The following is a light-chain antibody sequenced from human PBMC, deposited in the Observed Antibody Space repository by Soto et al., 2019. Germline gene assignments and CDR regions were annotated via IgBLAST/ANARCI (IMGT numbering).Light chain of an antibody. Sequence: EIVMTQSPGTLSLSPGETATLSCRASQSVSSNYVAWFHQKPGQAPRLLIYGASSRATGVPDRFSASGSGTDFTLTISGLEPEDFAVYYCQQYGSSGTFGQGTKVDI. CDR2: GAS. CDR3: QQYGSSGT. J-gene: IGKJ1*01. CDR1: QSVSSNY. V-gene: IGKV3-20*01.